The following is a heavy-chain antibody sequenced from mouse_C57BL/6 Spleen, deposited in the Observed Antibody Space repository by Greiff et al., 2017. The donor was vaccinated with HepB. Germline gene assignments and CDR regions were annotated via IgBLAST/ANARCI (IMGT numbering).Heavy chain of an antibody. CDR2: INPSNGGT. V-gene: IGHV1-53*01. CDR1: GYTFTSYW. Sequence: QVQLPQPGPELVKPGASVKLSCKASGYTFTSYWMHWVRQRPGQGLEWLGNINPSNGGTNYNEKFTSKATMTVDNSASTAYMQLSSLTSEDSAGYYCARDYYYGSSPFADWGQGTLVTVSA. J-gene: IGHJ3*01. D-gene: IGHD1-1*01. CDR3: ARDYYYGSSPFAD.